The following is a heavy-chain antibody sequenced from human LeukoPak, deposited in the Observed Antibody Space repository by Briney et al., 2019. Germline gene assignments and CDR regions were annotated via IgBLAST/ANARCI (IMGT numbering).Heavy chain of an antibody. V-gene: IGHV1-8*01. CDR1: GYTFTTYD. D-gene: IGHD2-15*01. CDR3: ARPNCSGGSCRDYYYYGMDV. CDR2: MNPNSGNT. Sequence: ASVKVSCKASGYTFTTYDIHWVRQATGQGPEWMGWMNPNSGNTGYAQKFQGRVTMTRTTSIRTAYMELSSLRSEDTAVYYCARPNCSGGSCRDYYYYGMDVWGQGTTVTVSS. J-gene: IGHJ6*02.